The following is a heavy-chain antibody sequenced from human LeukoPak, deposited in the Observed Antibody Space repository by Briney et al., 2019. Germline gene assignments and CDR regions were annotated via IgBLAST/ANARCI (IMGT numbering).Heavy chain of an antibody. Sequence: GWSLTLSRAASGFTFGSYAMHWVRQAPGKGLEWVAVIAHDETNRFYADSVKGRFTISRDNSRSILYLRMNSLRPEDTAVYFCARDLTPGAPDYFDSWGQGTLVTVSS. D-gene: IGHD2-2*01. CDR3: ARDLTPGAPDYFDS. CDR2: IAHDETNR. CDR1: GFTFGSYA. J-gene: IGHJ4*02. V-gene: IGHV3-30*04.